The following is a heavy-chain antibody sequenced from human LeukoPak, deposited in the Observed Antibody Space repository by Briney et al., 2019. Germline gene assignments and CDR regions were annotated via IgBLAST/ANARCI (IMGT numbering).Heavy chain of an antibody. J-gene: IGHJ4*02. V-gene: IGHV1-58*02. Sequence: VASVKVSCKASGFTFTSSAMQWVRQARGQRLEWIGWIVVGSGNTNYAQKFQERVTITRDMSTSTAYMELSSLRSEDTAVYYCAADRYDRSGYYHFDYWGQGTLVTVSS. CDR1: GFTFTSSA. D-gene: IGHD3-22*01. CDR3: AADRYDRSGYYHFDY. CDR2: IVVGSGNT.